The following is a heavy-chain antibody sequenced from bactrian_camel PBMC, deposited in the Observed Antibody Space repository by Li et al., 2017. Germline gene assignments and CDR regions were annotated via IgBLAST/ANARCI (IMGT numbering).Heavy chain of an antibody. D-gene: IGHD6*01. Sequence: HVQLVESGGGLVQPGGSLRLSCAASGFAISTYWMYWVRQAPGKGLEWVSDLNSGSSNTYYADSVKGRFTISKDNAKNTLYLQMNSLKPEDMAVYYCMARDAVVAGEFWGQGTQVTVS. V-gene: IGHV3S1*01. CDR3: MARDAVVAGEF. CDR2: LNSGSSNT. CDR1: GFAISTYW. J-gene: IGHJ4*01.